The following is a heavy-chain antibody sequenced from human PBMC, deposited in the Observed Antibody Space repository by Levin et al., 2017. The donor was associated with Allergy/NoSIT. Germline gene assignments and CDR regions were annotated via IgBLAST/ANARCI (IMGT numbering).Heavy chain of an antibody. CDR2: ISHNGAFE. D-gene: IGHD2-2*01. V-gene: IGHV3-30-3*01. CDR1: GLKISDYA. Sequence: GESLKISCSASGLKISDYAMHWVRQAPGAGLEWVAVISHNGAFEYYADSVKGRFTISRDTSKNTLYLQLNSLRPEDTAVYNCVTEGGYCFSANCYLANWGQGIPVTVSS. J-gene: IGHJ4*02. CDR3: VTEGGYCFSANCYLAN.